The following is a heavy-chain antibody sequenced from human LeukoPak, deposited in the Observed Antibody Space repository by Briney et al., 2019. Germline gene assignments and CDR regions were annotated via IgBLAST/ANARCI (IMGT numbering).Heavy chain of an antibody. CDR1: GLSFSNYE. CDR3: AKVGVLRFFDWDY. J-gene: IGHJ4*02. D-gene: IGHD3-9*01. Sequence: QPGGSLRLSCEASGLSFSNYEMNWVRQAPGKGLEWISYISSSGNTIYYADSVKGRSTISRDNAKNSLYLQMNSLRAEDTAIYYCAKVGVLRFFDWDYWGQGTLVTVSS. CDR2: ISSSGNTI. V-gene: IGHV3-48*03.